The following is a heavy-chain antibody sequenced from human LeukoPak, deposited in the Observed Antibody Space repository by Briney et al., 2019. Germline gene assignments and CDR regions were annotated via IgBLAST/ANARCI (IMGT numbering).Heavy chain of an antibody. Sequence: ASVKVSCKASGYTFTSYGISWVRQAPGQGLEWMGWISAYNGNTNYTQKLQGRVTMTTDTSTSTAYMELRSLRSDDTAVYYCARDRGSSWENWFDPWGQGTLVTVSS. J-gene: IGHJ5*02. CDR2: ISAYNGNT. V-gene: IGHV1-18*01. CDR3: ARDRGSSWENWFDP. CDR1: GYTFTSYG. D-gene: IGHD6-13*01.